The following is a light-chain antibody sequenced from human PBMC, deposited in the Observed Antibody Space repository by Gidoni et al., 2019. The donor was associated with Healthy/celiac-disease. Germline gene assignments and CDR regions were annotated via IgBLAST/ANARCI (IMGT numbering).Light chain of an antibody. CDR3: QQYNNWHPLT. CDR2: GSS. CDR1: QSVSSN. J-gene: IGKJ4*01. Sequence: EIVMTQSPATLSVSPGERATLSCRASQSVSSNLAWYQQKPGQDPRLLIYGSSTRATGSPARFSGSGSGTEFTLTISSLQSEDFAVYYCQQYNNWHPLTFGGGTKVEIK. V-gene: IGKV3-15*01.